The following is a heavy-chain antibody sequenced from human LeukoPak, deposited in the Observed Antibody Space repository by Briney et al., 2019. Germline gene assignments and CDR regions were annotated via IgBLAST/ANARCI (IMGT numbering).Heavy chain of an antibody. J-gene: IGHJ6*02. CDR2: IYYSGST. V-gene: IGHV4-59*01. CDR1: GGSISSYY. Sequence: SETLSLTCTVSGGSISSYYWSWIRQPPGKGLEWIGYIYYSGSTNYNPSLKSRVTISVDTSKNQFSLKLSSVTAADTAVYYRATGINSSSWFQYGMDVWGQGTTVTVSS. D-gene: IGHD6-13*01. CDR3: ATGINSSSWFQYGMDV.